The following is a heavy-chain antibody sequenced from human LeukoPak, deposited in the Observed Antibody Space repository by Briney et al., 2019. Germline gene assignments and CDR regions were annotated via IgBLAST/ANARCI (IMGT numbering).Heavy chain of an antibody. J-gene: IGHJ6*04. D-gene: IGHD1-1*01. CDR1: GFTFSSYA. Sequence: GRSLRLSCAASGFTFSSYAMHWVRQAPGKGLEWVAVISYDGSNKYYADSVKGRFTISRDNSKNTLYPQMNSLRAEDTAVYYCARDRQLDYYYYGMDVWGKGTTVTVSS. V-gene: IGHV3-30*04. CDR3: ARDRQLDYYYYGMDV. CDR2: ISYDGSNK.